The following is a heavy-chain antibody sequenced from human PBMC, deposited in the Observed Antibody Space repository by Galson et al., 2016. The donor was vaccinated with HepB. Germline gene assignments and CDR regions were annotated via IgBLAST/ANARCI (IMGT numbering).Heavy chain of an antibody. CDR3: ARSHSNIWYSNDY. Sequence: SLRLSCAASGFTVSRKYMSWVRQAPGKGLEWVSVIYGGGSTYYADSVKGRFTISRDNSKNTLYLQMNSLREDDTAVYYCARSHSNIWYSNDYWGQGTLVTVSS. CDR1: GFTVSRKY. V-gene: IGHV3-53*01. D-gene: IGHD6-13*01. J-gene: IGHJ4*02. CDR2: IYGGGST.